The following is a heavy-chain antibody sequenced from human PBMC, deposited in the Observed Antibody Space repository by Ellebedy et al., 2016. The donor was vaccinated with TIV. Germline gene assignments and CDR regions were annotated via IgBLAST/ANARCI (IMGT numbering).Heavy chain of an antibody. CDR2: ISDSGGNT. J-gene: IGHJ6*02. CDR3: ARDPPGSGKYSYYGLDA. CDR1: GFTFSSYA. D-gene: IGHD3-10*01. Sequence: GESLKISCVASGFTFSSYAMCWVRQAPGKGLEWVSTISDSGGNTHFPDSVKGRFTISRDNAKNTLYLQMNSLRGEDTGVYYCARDPPGSGKYSYYGLDAWGQGTTVTVSS. V-gene: IGHV3-23*01.